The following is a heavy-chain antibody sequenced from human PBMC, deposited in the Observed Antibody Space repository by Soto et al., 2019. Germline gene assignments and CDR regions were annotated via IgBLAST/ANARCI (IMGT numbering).Heavy chain of an antibody. V-gene: IGHV1-18*04. CDR1: GHTFTSSG. CDR3: AREGILGPHDGYDM. D-gene: IGHD3-3*01. Sequence: ASVKVSCKASGHTFTSSGISWVRQAPGRGFEWMGWISTHNGNTIYAPRVQDRVTMTTQISTNTAYMELRSLRDDDTAVYYCAREGILGPHDGYDMWGQGXLVTV. CDR2: ISTHNGNT. J-gene: IGHJ3*02.